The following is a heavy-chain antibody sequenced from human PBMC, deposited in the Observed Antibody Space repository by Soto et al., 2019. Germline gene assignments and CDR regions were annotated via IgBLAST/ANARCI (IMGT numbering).Heavy chain of an antibody. J-gene: IGHJ5*02. Sequence: PSETLSLTCAVYGGSFSGYYSSWIRQPPGKGLEWIGEINHSGSTNYNPSLKSRVTISVDTSKTQFSLKLSSVTAADTAVYYCARRWGGIAAASKIRVPQASSGSHRSPDWFDPWGQGTLVTVSS. V-gene: IGHV4-34*01. CDR2: INHSGST. CDR3: ARRWGGIAAASKIRVPQASSGSHRSPDWFDP. CDR1: GGSFSGYY. D-gene: IGHD6-13*01.